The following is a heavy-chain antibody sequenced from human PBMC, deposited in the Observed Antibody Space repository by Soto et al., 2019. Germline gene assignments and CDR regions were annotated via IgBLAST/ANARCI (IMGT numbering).Heavy chain of an antibody. D-gene: IGHD6-13*01. CDR2: VFHTGTT. V-gene: IGHV4-4*02. Sequence: QVQLQESGPGLVKPSGTLSLTCAVSGDSVRSPYYWCCVRQSPGKGLEWIGEVFHTGTTSYNPCLMTRVTISMDKSIHQFSLDLTSVTAADTAVYYCARSEGWYAIHAWGPGTLVIVSS. CDR3: ARSEGWYAIHA. CDR1: GDSVRSPYY. J-gene: IGHJ5*02.